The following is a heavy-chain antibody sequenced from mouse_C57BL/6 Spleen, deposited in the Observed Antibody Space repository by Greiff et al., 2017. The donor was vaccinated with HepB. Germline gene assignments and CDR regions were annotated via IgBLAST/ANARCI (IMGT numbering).Heavy chain of an antibody. D-gene: IGHD2-5*01. CDR1: GYTFTSYD. J-gene: IGHJ2*01. Sequence: QVQLQQSGPELVKPGASVKLSCRASGYTFTSYDINWVKQRPGQGLEWIGWIYPRAGSTKYNEKFKGKATLTVDTSSSTAYMELHSLTSEDSAVYFCARSYSKGGYYFDYWGQGTTLTVSS. CDR2: IYPRAGST. CDR3: ARSYSKGGYYFDY. V-gene: IGHV1-85*01.